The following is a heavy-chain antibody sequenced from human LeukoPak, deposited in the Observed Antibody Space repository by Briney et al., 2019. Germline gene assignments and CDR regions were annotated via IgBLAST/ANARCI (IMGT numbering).Heavy chain of an antibody. J-gene: IGHJ4*02. CDR2: TYDSGSS. Sequence: PSETLSLTCAVSGGSMRNYYWSWIRQPPGKGLEWIGYTYDSGSSSYNPSLRSRVSISIDTSKNQFSLNLSSVTAADTAVYYCARGWASSWYYFDFWGQGTLVTVYS. V-gene: IGHV4-59*01. CDR3: ARGWASSWYYFDF. D-gene: IGHD2-2*01. CDR1: GGSMRNYY.